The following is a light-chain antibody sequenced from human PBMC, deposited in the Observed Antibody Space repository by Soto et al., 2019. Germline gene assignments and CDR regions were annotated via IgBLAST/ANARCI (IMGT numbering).Light chain of an antibody. CDR2: AAS. CDR1: QGISNY. CDR3: HKAVA. Sequence: DIQMTQSPSSLSASVGDRVTITCRASQGISNYLAWHQQKPGRVPKLLIYAASTLQSGVPSRFSGSGSGTDLTLTISSLQPEDVATEYRHKAVAFGPGTKVDIK. V-gene: IGKV1-27*01. J-gene: IGKJ3*01.